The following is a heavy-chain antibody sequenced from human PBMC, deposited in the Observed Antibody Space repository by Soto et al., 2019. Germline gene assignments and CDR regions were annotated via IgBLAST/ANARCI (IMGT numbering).Heavy chain of an antibody. CDR3: ARGVTMIVGYYYYGMDV. J-gene: IGHJ6*02. D-gene: IGHD3-22*01. CDR1: GYTFTGYY. V-gene: IGHV1-2*04. CDR2: INPNSGGT. Sequence: GASVKVSCKASGYTFTGYYMHRVRQAPGQGLEWMGWINPNSGGTNYAQKFQGWVTMTRDTSISTAYMELSRLRSDDTAAYYCARGVTMIVGYYYYGMDVWGQGTTVTVSS.